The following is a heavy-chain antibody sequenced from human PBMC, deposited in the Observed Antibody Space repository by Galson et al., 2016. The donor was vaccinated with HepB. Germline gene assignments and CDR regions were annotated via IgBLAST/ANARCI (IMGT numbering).Heavy chain of an antibody. CDR1: GFSFSNYG. J-gene: IGHJ4*02. Sequence: SLRLPCAASGFSFSNYGMSWVRQAPGKGLEWVSSITATGGSTYIADSVKGRFTISRANSKNTLYLQMNSLRVEDTAVYFCARSFDAAGSRSLDHWGQGTLVTVSS. V-gene: IGHV3-23*01. D-gene: IGHD6-13*01. CDR2: ITATGGST. CDR3: ARSFDAAGSRSLDH.